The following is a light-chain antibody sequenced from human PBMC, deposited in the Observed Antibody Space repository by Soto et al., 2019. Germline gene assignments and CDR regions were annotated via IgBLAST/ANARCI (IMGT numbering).Light chain of an antibody. CDR1: SSDVGGYNY. Sequence: QSVLTQPASVSGSPGQSITISCTGTSSDVGGYNYVSWYQHRPGEVPKLIIYDVGNRPSGISDRFSGSKSGNTASLTISGLRAEDEADYYCNSYRNTAARYVFGTGTKVTVL. V-gene: IGLV2-14*03. J-gene: IGLJ1*01. CDR3: NSYRNTAARYV. CDR2: DVG.